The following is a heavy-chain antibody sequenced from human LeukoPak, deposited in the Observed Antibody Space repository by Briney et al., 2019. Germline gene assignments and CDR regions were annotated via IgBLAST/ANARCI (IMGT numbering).Heavy chain of an antibody. CDR1: GGSISSTPHY. CDR3: AGDDCSSSSCYLFH. Sequence: PSETLSLTCTVSGGSISSTPHYWGWLRQPAGKGLEWMGRISSAGHTNYSPFLKGRVLLSVDTSRNQFSLKLTSVTAADTAVYYCAGDDCSSSSCYLFHWGQGTLVTVSS. D-gene: IGHD2-2*01. J-gene: IGHJ4*02. V-gene: IGHV4-61*02. CDR2: ISSAGHT.